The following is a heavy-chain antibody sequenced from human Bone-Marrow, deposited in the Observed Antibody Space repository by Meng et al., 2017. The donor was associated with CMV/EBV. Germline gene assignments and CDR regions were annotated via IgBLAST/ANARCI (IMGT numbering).Heavy chain of an antibody. D-gene: IGHD2-2*01. CDR3: ARAAAPSGPLVVPAAISF. J-gene: IGHJ4*02. Sequence: GSLRLSCTVSGGSINSYYWSWIRQPPGKGLEWIGYVNYNGITNYNPSLKSRVTISVDTSKNQFSLKLSSVTAADTAVYYCARAAAPSGPLVVPAAISFWGQGTLVTVSS. V-gene: IGHV4-59*01. CDR2: VNYNGIT. CDR1: GGSINSYY.